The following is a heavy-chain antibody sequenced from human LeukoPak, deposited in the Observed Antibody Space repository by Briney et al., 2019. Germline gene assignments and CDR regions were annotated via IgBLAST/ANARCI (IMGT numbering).Heavy chain of an antibody. Sequence: PSETLSLTCTVSGGSIASDNYFWSWIRQHPEKGLEWIGYIFYSGTTYYNPSLKSRVTISVDTSKIQFSLKLNSVIAADTAVYYCAREVNEPASADAFDIWGQGTMVTVSS. J-gene: IGHJ3*02. D-gene: IGHD2-2*01. CDR2: IFYSGTT. CDR1: GGSIASDNYF. CDR3: AREVNEPASADAFDI. V-gene: IGHV4-31*03.